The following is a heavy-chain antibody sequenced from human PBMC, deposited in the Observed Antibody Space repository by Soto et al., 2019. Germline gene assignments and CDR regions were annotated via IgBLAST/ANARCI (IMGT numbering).Heavy chain of an antibody. J-gene: IGHJ4*02. V-gene: IGHV3-74*01. D-gene: IGHD2-21*01. Sequence: ETQLVESGGGLVQPGGPLSLSCKGSGFTLSGYWLPGVGQAPGKGLEGASRIDNKGRGTSYADSVKGRFTISTDNAKNTVYLQMNTLRVEDTAVYYCATVFDLWGQGTLVTVSS. CDR3: ATVFDL. CDR2: IDNKGRGT. CDR1: GFTLSGYW.